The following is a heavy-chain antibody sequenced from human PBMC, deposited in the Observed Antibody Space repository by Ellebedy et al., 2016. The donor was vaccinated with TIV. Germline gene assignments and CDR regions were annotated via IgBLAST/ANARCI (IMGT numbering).Heavy chain of an antibody. Sequence: PGGSLRLSCAASGFTFSSYSMHWVRQAPGKGLEWVAVISYDGTNNYYADSVKGRFTISRDNSKNTLYLQMNSLRAEDTAVYYCATFPNYGDSGDWFDPWGQGTLVTVSS. V-gene: IGHV3-30*04. J-gene: IGHJ5*02. CDR3: ATFPNYGDSGDWFDP. CDR2: ISYDGTNN. CDR1: GFTFSSYS. D-gene: IGHD4-17*01.